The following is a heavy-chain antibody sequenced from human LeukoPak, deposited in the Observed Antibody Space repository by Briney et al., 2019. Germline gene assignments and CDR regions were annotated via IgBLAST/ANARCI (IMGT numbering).Heavy chain of an antibody. V-gene: IGHV4-39*01. J-gene: IGHJ3*02. CDR2: IYYSGST. D-gene: IGHD2-21*02. Sequence: SETLSLTCIVSGGSLSASTYYWGWIRQPPGTGLEWIGNIYYSGSTYYNPSLKSRVTISLDTSKNVFSLRLSSVTAADTAVYYCAKYCGGDGKCAFDIWGQGTMVTVSS. CDR3: AKYCGGDGKCAFDI. CDR1: GGSLSASTYY.